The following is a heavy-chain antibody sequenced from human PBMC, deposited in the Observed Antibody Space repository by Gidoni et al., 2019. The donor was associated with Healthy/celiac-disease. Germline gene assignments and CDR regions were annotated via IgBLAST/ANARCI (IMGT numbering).Heavy chain of an antibody. CDR3: ARDRERGYSYGDRYYFDY. V-gene: IGHV1-46*01. J-gene: IGHJ4*02. Sequence: QVQLVQSGAEVKKPGASVKVSCKASGYTFTSSYMHWVRQAPGQGLEWMGIINPSGGSTSYAQKFQGRVTMTRDTSTSTVYMELSSLRSEDTAVYYCARDRERGYSYGDRYYFDYWGQGTLVTVSS. CDR1: GYTFTSSY. D-gene: IGHD5-18*01. CDR2: INPSGGST.